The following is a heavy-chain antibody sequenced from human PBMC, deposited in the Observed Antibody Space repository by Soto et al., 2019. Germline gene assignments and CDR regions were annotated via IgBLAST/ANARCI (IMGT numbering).Heavy chain of an antibody. CDR2: ITGGSTI. CDR1: GFTFSSYS. D-gene: IGHD6-19*01. J-gene: IGHJ4*02. CDR3: ARGPNTAVAGRLDY. Sequence: GGSLRLSCAASGFTFSSYSMNWVRQAPGKGLECVSYITGGSTIYYADSVKGRFTVSRDNAENSLYLQMNSLRDEDTAVYYCARGPNTAVAGRLDYWGQGTLVTVSS. V-gene: IGHV3-48*02.